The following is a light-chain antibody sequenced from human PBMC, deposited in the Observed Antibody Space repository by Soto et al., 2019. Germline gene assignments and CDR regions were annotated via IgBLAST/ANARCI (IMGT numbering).Light chain of an antibody. J-gene: IGLJ1*01. Sequence: ALTQPASVSGSPGQSITISCTGTSSDVGGYNSVSWYQQHPGKAPKLMIYDVSNRPSGGSNRFSGSKSGNTASLTISGLQAEDEADYYCSSYTSSSTLVFGTGTKVTVL. CDR2: DVS. CDR3: SSYTSSSTLV. CDR1: SSDVGGYNS. V-gene: IGLV2-14*01.